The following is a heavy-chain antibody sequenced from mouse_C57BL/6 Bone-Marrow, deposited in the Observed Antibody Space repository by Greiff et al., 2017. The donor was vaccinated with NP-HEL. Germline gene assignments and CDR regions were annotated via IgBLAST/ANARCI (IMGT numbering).Heavy chain of an antibody. CDR3: ARWGADY. CDR2: IDPSDSYT. Sequence: QVQLQQPGAELVKPGASVKLSCKASGYTFTSYWMQWVKQRPGQGLEWIGEIDPSDSYTSYNQKFKGKATLTVDTSSSTAYMQLSSRTSEDSAVYYCARWGADYWGQGTTLTVSS. V-gene: IGHV1-50*01. J-gene: IGHJ2*01. CDR1: GYTFTSYW.